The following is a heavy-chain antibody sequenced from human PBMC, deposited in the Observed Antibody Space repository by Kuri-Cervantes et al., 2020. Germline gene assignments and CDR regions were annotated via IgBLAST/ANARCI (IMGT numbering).Heavy chain of an antibody. Sequence: GGSLRLSCAASGFTFSSYAMSWVRQAPGKGLEWVSAISGSGGSTYHADSVKGRFTISRDNSKNTLYLQMNSLRVEDRAVYHYAKEAVATDYYYYMDVWGKGTTVTVSS. V-gene: IGHV3-23*01. CDR2: ISGSGGST. J-gene: IGHJ6*03. D-gene: IGHD5-12*01. CDR1: GFTFSSYA. CDR3: AKEAVATDYYYYMDV.